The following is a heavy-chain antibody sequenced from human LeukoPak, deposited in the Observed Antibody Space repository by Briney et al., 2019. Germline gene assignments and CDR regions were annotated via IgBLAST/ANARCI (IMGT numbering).Heavy chain of an antibody. CDR1: GFTFSSYA. Sequence: GGSLRLSCAASGFTFSSYAMSWVRQAPGKGLEWVSAISGSGGSTYYADSVKGRFTISRDNSKNTLYLQMNSLRAEDTAVYYCAKDRQADYYYYYYMDVWGKGTTVTVSS. V-gene: IGHV3-23*01. CDR2: ISGSGGST. CDR3: AKDRQADYYYYYYMDV. J-gene: IGHJ6*03.